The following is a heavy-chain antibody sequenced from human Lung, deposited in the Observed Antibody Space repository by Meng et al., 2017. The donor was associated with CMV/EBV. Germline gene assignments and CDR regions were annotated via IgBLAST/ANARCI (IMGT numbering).Heavy chain of an antibody. Sequence: SXXLCFXCTIPGGSISSYPWSWIRKPPGKGLEWIGNIYYSGSANYNPSLKSPVTMSVDTSKNRFSLKLSSVTAADTAVYYCTRETGETFWSGSHDSWGQGXLVTVSS. CDR3: TRETGETFWSGSHDS. D-gene: IGHD3-3*01. J-gene: IGHJ4*02. CDR2: IYYSGSA. CDR1: GGSISSYP. V-gene: IGHV4-59*01.